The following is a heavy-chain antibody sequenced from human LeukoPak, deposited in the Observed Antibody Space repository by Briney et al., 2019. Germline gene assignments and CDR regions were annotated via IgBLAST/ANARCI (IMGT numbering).Heavy chain of an antibody. CDR2: IIPIFGTA. V-gene: IGHV1-69*05. CDR3: ARGVLYDFWSGYSGRFDY. Sequence: GSSVKVSCKASGGTFSSYAISWVRQAPGQGLEWMGRIIPIFGTANYAQKFQGRVTITTDESTSTAYVELSSLRSEDTAVYYCARGVLYDFWSGYSGRFDYWGQGTLVTVSS. CDR1: GGTFSSYA. J-gene: IGHJ4*02. D-gene: IGHD3-3*01.